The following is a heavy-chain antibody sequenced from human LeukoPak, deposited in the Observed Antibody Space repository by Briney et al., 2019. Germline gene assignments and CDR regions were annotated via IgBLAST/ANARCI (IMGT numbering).Heavy chain of an antibody. V-gene: IGHV1-18*01. D-gene: IGHD6-13*01. CDR1: GYTFSKYS. Sequence: GASVKVSCKASGYTFSKYSINWVRQAPGQGLEWMGWISGYNGKTNYAQKLQGRVTMTTDTSTSTAYMELRSLRSDDTAVYYRARGEEQLVQGLVDYWGQGTLVTVSS. J-gene: IGHJ4*02. CDR3: ARGEEQLVQGLVDY. CDR2: ISGYNGKT.